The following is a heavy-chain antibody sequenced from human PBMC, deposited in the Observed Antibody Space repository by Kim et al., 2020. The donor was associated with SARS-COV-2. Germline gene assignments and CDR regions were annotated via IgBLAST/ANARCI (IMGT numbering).Heavy chain of an antibody. D-gene: IGHD3-16*01. Sequence: GGSLRLSCAASAFTFSVYGMHWVRQAPGKGLEWVAVIWNDGTTTSYADSVKGRFTISRDNSNNTLYLQMNSLRAEDTAVYYCATDRGGAPFDMWGQGTLVTVSS. CDR2: IWNDGTTT. J-gene: IGHJ3*02. CDR1: AFTFSVYG. V-gene: IGHV3-33*01. CDR3: ATDRGGAPFDM.